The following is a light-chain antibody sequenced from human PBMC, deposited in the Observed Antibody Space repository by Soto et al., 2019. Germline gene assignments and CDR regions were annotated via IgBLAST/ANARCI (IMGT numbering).Light chain of an antibody. J-gene: IGKJ2*01. CDR3: QQTYSKPYT. V-gene: IGKV1-39*01. CDR1: QTITSY. Sequence: DIQLTQSPSSLSASAGDRVTITCRASQTITSYLNWYQQKPGKAPRLLIYAASTLQIGVPSMFSGTGSGADFTLTVSILQPEDFATYYCQQTYSKPYTFGQGTRLEIK. CDR2: AAS.